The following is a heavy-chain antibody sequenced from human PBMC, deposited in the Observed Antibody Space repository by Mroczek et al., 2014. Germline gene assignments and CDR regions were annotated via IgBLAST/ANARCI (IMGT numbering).Heavy chain of an antibody. CDR1: GYSFTSYW. D-gene: IGHD6-6*01. Sequence: VQLVQSGAEVKKPGESLKISCKGSGYSFTSYWIGWVRQMPGKGLEWMGIIYPGDSDTRYSPSFQGQVTISADKSISTAYLQWSSLKASDTAMYYCARTAEYSSSSYYFDYWGQGTLVTVSS. V-gene: IGHV5-51*03. J-gene: IGHJ4*02. CDR2: IYPGDSDT. CDR3: ARTAEYSSSSYYFDY.